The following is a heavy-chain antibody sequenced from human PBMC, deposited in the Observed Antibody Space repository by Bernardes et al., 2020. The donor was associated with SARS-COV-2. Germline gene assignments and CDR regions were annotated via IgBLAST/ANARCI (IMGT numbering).Heavy chain of an antibody. CDR1: GFTFRSYW. CDR2: INADGTSI. V-gene: IGHV3-74*03. D-gene: IGHD5-12*01. Sequence: GGPLRLSCASSGFTFRSYWVHWVRQVPGKGPVWVSRINADGTSITYADSVKGRFTISRDNAMDTLYLQMNSLGGEDTAVYYCARGSGNYYFDYWGLGTLVTVSS. J-gene: IGHJ4*02. CDR3: ARGSGNYYFDY.